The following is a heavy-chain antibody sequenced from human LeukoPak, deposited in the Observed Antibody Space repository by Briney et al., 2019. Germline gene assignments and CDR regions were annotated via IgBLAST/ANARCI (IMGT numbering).Heavy chain of an antibody. CDR1: GFTFSTYA. J-gene: IGHJ4*02. CDR2: ISGSDGST. V-gene: IGHV3-23*01. CDR3: ARAGRGYGGPTG. D-gene: IGHD4-23*01. Sequence: AGSLRLSCAASGFTFSTYAMTWVRQAPGKGLEWVSIISGSDGSTYYADSVKGRFTISRDNAKNSLYLQMNSLRAEDTAVYYCARAGRGYGGPTGWGQGTLVTVSS.